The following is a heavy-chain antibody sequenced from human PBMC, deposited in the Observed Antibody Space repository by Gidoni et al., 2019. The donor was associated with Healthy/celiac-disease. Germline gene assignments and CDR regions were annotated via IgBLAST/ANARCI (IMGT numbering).Heavy chain of an antibody. D-gene: IGHD4-17*01. CDR3: ASDLTVTTTYYFDY. J-gene: IGHJ4*02. Sequence: EVPLLESGGGLVKPGGSLRLSCAASGFTFSSYNMNWVRQAPGKGLEWVSSISSSSSYIYYADSVKGRFTISRDNAKNSLYLQMNSLRAEDTAVYYCASDLTVTTTYYFDYWGQGTLVTVSS. CDR1: GFTFSSYN. CDR2: ISSSSSYI. V-gene: IGHV3-21*01.